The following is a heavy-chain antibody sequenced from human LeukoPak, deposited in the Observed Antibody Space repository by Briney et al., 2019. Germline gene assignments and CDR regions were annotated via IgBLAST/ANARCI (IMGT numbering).Heavy chain of an antibody. D-gene: IGHD4-11*01. CDR3: AREHVAGVTRLYYFDY. Sequence: SETLSLTCTVSGGSISSYYWSWLRQPPGKGLEWIGYISYSGSTNYNPSLKSRVTISVDTFKNQFSLKLSSVTAADTVVYYCAREHVAGVTRLYYFDYWGQGTLVTVSS. J-gene: IGHJ4*02. CDR1: GGSISSYY. CDR2: ISYSGST. V-gene: IGHV4-59*01.